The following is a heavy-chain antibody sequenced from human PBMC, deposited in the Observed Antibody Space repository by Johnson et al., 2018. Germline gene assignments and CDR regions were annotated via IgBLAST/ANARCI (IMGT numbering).Heavy chain of an antibody. J-gene: IGHJ1*01. CDR1: GGSISSNY. D-gene: IGHD3-3*01. CDR3: ARHWRY. V-gene: IGHV4-39*01. CDR2: VYYTGTT. Sequence: QVQLQESGPGLVKPSETLSLTCTVSGGSISSNYWVWIRQPPGKGLEWIGSVYYTGTTYYNPSLKSRVTISVDTSKNQFSLRLSSVTAADTAVYCCARHWRYWGQGTLVTVSS.